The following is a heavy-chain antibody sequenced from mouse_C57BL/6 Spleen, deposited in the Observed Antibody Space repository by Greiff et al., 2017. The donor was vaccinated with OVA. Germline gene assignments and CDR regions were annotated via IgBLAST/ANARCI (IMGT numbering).Heavy chain of an antibody. CDR3: ARGDYDYGAWFAY. Sequence: EVQRVESGGGLVKPGGSLKLSCAASGFTFSSYAMSWVRQTPEKRLEWVATISDGGSYTYYPDNVKGRFTISRDNAKNNLYLQMSHLKSEDTAMYYCARGDYDYGAWFAYWGQGTLVTVSA. V-gene: IGHV5-4*01. D-gene: IGHD2-4*01. J-gene: IGHJ3*01. CDR1: GFTFSSYA. CDR2: ISDGGSYT.